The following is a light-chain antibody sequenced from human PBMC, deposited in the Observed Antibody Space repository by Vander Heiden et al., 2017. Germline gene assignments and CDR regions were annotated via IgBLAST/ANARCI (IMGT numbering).Light chain of an antibody. J-gene: IGLJ2*01. CDR1: NIGTNS. CDR3: QVWDGRTDVI. V-gene: IGLV3-21*02. CDR2: AAR. Sequence: SSDLSQPPPVSLAPRRTATLPCGGDNIGTNSVHWHQHKPGRAPVLVVFAARVLPSGVAGRFSGSNAGKTATLIISRVEAEEEADYYCQVWDGRTDVIFGGGTKLTVL.